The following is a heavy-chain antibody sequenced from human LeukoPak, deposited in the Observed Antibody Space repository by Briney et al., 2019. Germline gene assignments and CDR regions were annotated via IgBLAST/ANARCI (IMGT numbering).Heavy chain of an antibody. J-gene: IGHJ4*02. V-gene: IGHV4-59*08. CDR1: GRPISTYY. Sequence: PSQTLSLTCTVSGRPISTYYWSWLRQPPAKGLEWIVYVYYNGFTNYNPSLTSQVTQSVDTFKNHFPLRLDPVTASDTAGYYRARHLTSGDYFDYWGQGTLVTVSS. D-gene: IGHD4-17*01. CDR3: ARHLTSGDYFDY. CDR2: VYYNGFT.